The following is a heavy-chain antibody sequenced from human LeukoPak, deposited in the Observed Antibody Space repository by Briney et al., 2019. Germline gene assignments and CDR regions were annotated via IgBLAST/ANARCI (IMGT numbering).Heavy chain of an antibody. CDR2: IYYSGTT. Sequence: SETLSLTCTVSGGSIGKTSYYWGWIREPPGKGLEWIGNIYYSGTTYYNPSLKSRVTISVDTSKNQFALTLNSLTAADTAVYFCARFKQLGRSFDSWGRGSLVTVSS. CDR3: ARFKQLGRSFDS. D-gene: IGHD1-1*01. CDR1: GGSIGKTSYY. V-gene: IGHV4-39*06. J-gene: IGHJ4*02.